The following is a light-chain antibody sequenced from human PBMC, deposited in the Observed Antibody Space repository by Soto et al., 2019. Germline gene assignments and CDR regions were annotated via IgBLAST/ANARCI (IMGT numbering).Light chain of an antibody. Sequence: EIVMTQSPVTLSLSPGDTATLSCRASQTITSNLAWYQQKPGQPPRLLIYGASTRATGIPARFSGSGSGTDFPPTITTLQSEDFAVYYCQQYSSWVTFGGGTQLEI. CDR3: QQYSSWVT. V-gene: IGKV3-15*01. J-gene: IGKJ4*01. CDR2: GAS. CDR1: QTITSN.